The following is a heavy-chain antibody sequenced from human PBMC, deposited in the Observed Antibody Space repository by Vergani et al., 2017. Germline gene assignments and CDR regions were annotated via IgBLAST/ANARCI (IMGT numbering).Heavy chain of an antibody. D-gene: IGHD6-13*01. CDR1: GVSITTYY. Sequence: QVRLQESGPGLVKPSETLSLICTVSGVSITTYYWSWVRQPPGKGLEWLGYLYYSGSTTYNPSLKSRLTISVDTSKNQFSLRLSSVTAADTALYYCAGDSSSWQSADYWGQGTLVTVSS. CDR3: AGDSSSWQSADY. V-gene: IGHV4-59*01. CDR2: LYYSGST. J-gene: IGHJ4*02.